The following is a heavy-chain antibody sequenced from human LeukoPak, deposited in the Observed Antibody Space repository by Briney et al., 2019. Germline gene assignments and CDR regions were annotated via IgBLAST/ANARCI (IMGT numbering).Heavy chain of an antibody. J-gene: IGHJ5*02. CDR1: GYTFTGYY. V-gene: IGHV1-2*02. CDR3: ARERSGADFWSGYQSNWFDP. Sequence: ASVKVSCKASGYTFTGYYMHWVRQAPGQGLEWMGWINPNSGGTNYAQKFQGRVTMTRDTSISTAYMGLSRLRSDDTAVYYCARERSGADFWSGYQSNWFDPWGQGTLVTVSS. D-gene: IGHD3-3*01. CDR2: INPNSGGT.